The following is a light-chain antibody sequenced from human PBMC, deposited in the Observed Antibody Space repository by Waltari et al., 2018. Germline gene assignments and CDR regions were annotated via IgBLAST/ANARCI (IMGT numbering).Light chain of an antibody. CDR3: CSYAGSGPWV. J-gene: IGLJ3*02. Sequence: QSALPQPASVSGSPGQSVTIPCTETASDVGTYKSVSWYQQHPGKAPKLILSGGSSRFSGSKSGNTASLTISGLQAEDEAHYYCCSYAGSGPWVFGGGTKLTVL. V-gene: IGLV2-23*01. CDR1: ASDVGTYKS. CDR2: GG.